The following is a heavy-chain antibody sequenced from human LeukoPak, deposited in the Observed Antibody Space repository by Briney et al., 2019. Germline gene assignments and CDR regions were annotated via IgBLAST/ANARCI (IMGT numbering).Heavy chain of an antibody. CDR2: ISPYNANT. CDR1: GYTFTSYG. CDR3: ARDDYDFWGNGYYYMDV. J-gene: IGHJ6*03. Sequence: ASVKVSCKASGYTFTSYGIYWVRQAPGQGLEWMGWISPYNANTNSAQKFQDRVTMITDTSTSTAYMELRSLRSDDTAVYYCARDDYDFWGNGYYYMDVWGKGTTVTVSS. D-gene: IGHD3-3*01. V-gene: IGHV1-18*01.